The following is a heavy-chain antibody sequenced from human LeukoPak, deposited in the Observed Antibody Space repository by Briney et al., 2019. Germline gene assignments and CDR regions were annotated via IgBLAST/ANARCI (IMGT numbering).Heavy chain of an antibody. V-gene: IGHV4-34*01. CDR3: ARVGYCSGGSCYLHGTDV. J-gene: IGHJ6*04. D-gene: IGHD2-15*01. CDR2: INHSGST. Sequence: SETLSLTCAVYGGSFSGYYWSWIRRPPGKGLEWIGEINHSGSTNYNPSLKSRVTISVDTSKNQFSLKLSSVTAADTAVYYCARVGYCSGGSCYLHGTDVWGKGTTVTVSS. CDR1: GGSFSGYY.